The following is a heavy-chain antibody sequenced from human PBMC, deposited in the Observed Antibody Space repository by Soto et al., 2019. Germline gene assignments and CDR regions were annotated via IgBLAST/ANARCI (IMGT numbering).Heavy chain of an antibody. Sequence: QVQLVQSGAEVKKPGSSVKVSCKASGGTFRSYAIGWVRQAPEQGLEWMGGIIPIFGTANYAQKFQGRVTITADESTSTAYMELSSLRSEDTAVYYCARESRYCSGGSCYFLPGIDYWGQGTLVTVSS. J-gene: IGHJ4*02. V-gene: IGHV1-69*12. D-gene: IGHD2-15*01. CDR3: ARESRYCSGGSCYFLPGIDY. CDR1: GGTFRSYA. CDR2: IIPIFGTA.